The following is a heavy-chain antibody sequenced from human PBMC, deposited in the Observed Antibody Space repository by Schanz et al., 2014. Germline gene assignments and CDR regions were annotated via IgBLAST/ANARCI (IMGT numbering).Heavy chain of an antibody. J-gene: IGHJ6*03. CDR1: GFTFSDYY. V-gene: IGHV3-11*04. CDR2: ISDSGDST. CDR3: ARDHQWLARYYMDV. Sequence: QVQLVDSGGGLVKPGGSLRLSCAASGFTFSDYYMTWIRQAPGKGLEWVSDISDSGDSTHYADSVKGRFTISRDNAKNSLCLQMNSLSAEDTAVYYCARDHQWLARYYMDVWGKGTTVTVSS. D-gene: IGHD6-19*01.